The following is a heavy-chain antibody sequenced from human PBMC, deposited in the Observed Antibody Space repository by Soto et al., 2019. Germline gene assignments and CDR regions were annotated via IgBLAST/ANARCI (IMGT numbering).Heavy chain of an antibody. J-gene: IGHJ1*01. Sequence: GGSLRLSCAASGFTFSSYAMSWVRQAPGQGLEWVSAISGRGGNTYYADSVKGRFTISRDNSKKTLSRQMNSLRAEETAVYYCAKVPRYCSGSNCYAGYFQYWGQGTLVTVSS. CDR1: GFTFSSYA. V-gene: IGHV3-23*01. CDR2: ISGRGGNT. CDR3: AKVPRYCSGSNCYAGYFQY. D-gene: IGHD2-2*01.